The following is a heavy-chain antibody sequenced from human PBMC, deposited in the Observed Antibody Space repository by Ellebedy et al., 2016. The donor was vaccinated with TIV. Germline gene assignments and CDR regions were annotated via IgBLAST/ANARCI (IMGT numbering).Heavy chain of an antibody. CDR1: GFTFSLYT. D-gene: IGHD2-15*01. CDR2: ISYDGVNK. Sequence: PGGSLRLSCAASGFTFSLYTIHWVRQAPGKGLEWVALISYDGVNKHSGDSVKGRFTISRDNSKNTLYLQMDNLRAEDTAVYYCARAMGDCSAGSCYSDIDVWGKGTTVTVSS. CDR3: ARAMGDCSAGSCYSDIDV. J-gene: IGHJ6*03. V-gene: IGHV3-30-3*01.